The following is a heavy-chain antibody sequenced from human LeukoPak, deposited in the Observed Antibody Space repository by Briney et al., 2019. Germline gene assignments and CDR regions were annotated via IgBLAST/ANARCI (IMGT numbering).Heavy chain of an antibody. J-gene: IGHJ5*02. CDR3: ARGRIAAAGTLGWFDP. CDR2: IYYSGST. Sequence: SETLSLTCTVSGGSISSSSYYWGWIRQPPGKGLEWIGSIYYSGSTYYNPSLKSRVTISVDTSKNQFSLKLSSVTAADTAVYYCARGRIAAAGTLGWFDPWGQGTLVTVSS. V-gene: IGHV4-39*07. D-gene: IGHD6-13*01. CDR1: GGSISSSSYY.